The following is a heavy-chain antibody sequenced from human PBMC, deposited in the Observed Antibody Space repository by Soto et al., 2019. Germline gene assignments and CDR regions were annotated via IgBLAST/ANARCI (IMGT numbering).Heavy chain of an antibody. J-gene: IGHJ4*02. CDR2: IYFDNNK. V-gene: IGHV2-5*02. CDR3: PRRRVAFNPYYFHY. D-gene: IGHD2-15*01. CDR1: GFSLTTNGVG. Sequence: QITLKESGPTLVKPTQTLTLTCSFSGFSLTTNGVGLGWIRQPPGKALEWLGLIYFDNNKRYSPSLHRRLTITRDTSKNHEVLTIDNMYPVDSSTYYCPRRRVAFNPYYFHYLGQGILVTLSS.